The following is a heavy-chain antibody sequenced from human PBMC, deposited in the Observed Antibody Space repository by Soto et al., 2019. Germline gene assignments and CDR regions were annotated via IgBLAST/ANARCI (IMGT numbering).Heavy chain of an antibody. CDR3: ASSYDDILTGPNCFDP. Sequence: PSETLSLTCTVSGGSISSYYWSWIRQPPGKGLEWIGYIYYSGSTNYNPSLKSRVTISVDTSKNQFSLKLSSVTAADTAVYYCASSYDDILTGPNCFDPWRQGTLVIVSS. J-gene: IGHJ5*02. CDR1: GGSISSYY. CDR2: IYYSGST. V-gene: IGHV4-59*08. D-gene: IGHD3-9*01.